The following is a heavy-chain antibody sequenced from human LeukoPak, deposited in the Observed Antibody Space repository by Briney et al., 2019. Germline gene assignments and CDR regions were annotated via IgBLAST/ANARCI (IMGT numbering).Heavy chain of an antibody. V-gene: IGHV4-59*01. J-gene: IGHJ3*02. CDR2: INYSGST. Sequence: SETLSLTCTVSGDSISSYYWSWIRQPPGKGLEWIGSINYSGSTNYNPSLKSRLTISVDTSKNQFSLKLSSVTAADTAVYYCARGPAAGGAFDIWGQGTMVTVSS. CDR3: ARGPAAGGAFDI. CDR1: GDSISSYY. D-gene: IGHD6-13*01.